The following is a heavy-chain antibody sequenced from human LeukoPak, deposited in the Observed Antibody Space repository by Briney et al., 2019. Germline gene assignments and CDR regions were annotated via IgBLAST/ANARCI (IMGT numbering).Heavy chain of an antibody. D-gene: IGHD1-26*01. V-gene: IGHV3-33*06. J-gene: IGHJ4*02. Sequence: GRSLRLSCAASGFTFSSYGMHWDRQAPGKGLEWVAVIWNDGSDKYYADSVKGRFTISRDNSKNTLYLQMNSLRAEDTAVYYCAKPTRGSGSFLIDFWGQGTLVTVSS. CDR1: GFTFSSYG. CDR2: IWNDGSDK. CDR3: AKPTRGSGSFLIDF.